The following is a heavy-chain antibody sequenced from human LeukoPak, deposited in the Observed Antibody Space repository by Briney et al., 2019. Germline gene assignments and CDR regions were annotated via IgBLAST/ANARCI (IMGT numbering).Heavy chain of an antibody. J-gene: IGHJ4*02. CDR2: ISYDGSNK. CDR1: GFTFSSYG. CDR3: AKHDYGPD. D-gene: IGHD4-17*01. V-gene: IGHV3-30*18. Sequence: GGSLRLSCAASGFTFSSYGMHWVRQVPGKGLEWVAVISYDGSNKYYADSVKGRFTISRDNSKNTLYLQMNSLRAEDTAVYYCAKHDYGPDWGQGTLVTVSS.